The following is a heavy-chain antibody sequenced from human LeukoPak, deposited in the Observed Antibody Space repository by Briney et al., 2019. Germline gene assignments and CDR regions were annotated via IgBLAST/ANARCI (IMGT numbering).Heavy chain of an antibody. J-gene: IGHJ4*02. Sequence: KLSETLSLTCTVSGGSISSSSYYWGWIRQPPGKGLEWIGSIYYSGSTYYNPSLKSRVTISVDTSKNQFSLKLSSVTAAETAVYYCARGPGPLGFDILTGYYKPSGLFDYWGQGTLVTVSS. CDR1: GGSISSSSYY. CDR2: IYYSGST. V-gene: IGHV4-39*07. CDR3: ARGPGPLGFDILTGYYKPSGLFDY. D-gene: IGHD3-9*01.